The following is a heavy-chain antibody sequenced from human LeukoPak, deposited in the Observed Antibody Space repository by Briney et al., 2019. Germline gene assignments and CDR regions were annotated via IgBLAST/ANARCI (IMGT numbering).Heavy chain of an antibody. CDR1: GYSISSGYY. CDR2: IYHSGST. Sequence: PSETLSLTCTVSGYSISSGYYWGWIRQPPGKGLEWTGSIYHSGSTYYNPSLKSRVTISVDTSKNQFSLKLSSVTAADTAVYYCAREPYYYGSGSYYGEYYFDYWGQGTLVTVSS. D-gene: IGHD3-10*01. J-gene: IGHJ4*02. V-gene: IGHV4-38-2*02. CDR3: AREPYYYGSGSYYGEYYFDY.